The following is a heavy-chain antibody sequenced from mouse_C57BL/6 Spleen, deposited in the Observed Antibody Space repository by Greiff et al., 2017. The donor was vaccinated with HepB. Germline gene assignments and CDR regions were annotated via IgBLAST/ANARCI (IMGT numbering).Heavy chain of an antibody. D-gene: IGHD2-3*01. Sequence: VQLQQSGPELVKPGASVKISCKASGYTFTDYYMNWVKQSHGKSLEWIGDINPNNGGTSYNQKFKGKATLTVDKSSSTAYMELRSLTSEDSAVYYCASGDDGYFFAYWGQGTLVTVSA. V-gene: IGHV1-26*01. CDR2: INPNNGGT. CDR1: GYTFTDYY. CDR3: ASGDDGYFFAY. J-gene: IGHJ3*01.